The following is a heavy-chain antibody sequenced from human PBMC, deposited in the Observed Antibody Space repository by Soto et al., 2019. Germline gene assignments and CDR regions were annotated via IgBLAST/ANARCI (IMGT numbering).Heavy chain of an antibody. D-gene: IGHD3-10*01. CDR1: GGSFSGYY. Sequence: SETLSLTCAVYGGSFSGYYWSWIRQPPGKGLEWIGEINHSGSTNYNPSLKSRVTISVDTSKNQFSLKLSSVTAADTAVYYCARLLNWFDPWGQGTLVTVSS. CDR2: INHSGST. V-gene: IGHV4-34*01. CDR3: ARLLNWFDP. J-gene: IGHJ5*02.